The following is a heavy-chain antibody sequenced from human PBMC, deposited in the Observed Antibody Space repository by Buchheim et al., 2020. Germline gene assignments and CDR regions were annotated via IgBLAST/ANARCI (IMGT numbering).Heavy chain of an antibody. CDR1: GFTFSSYG. V-gene: IGHV3-30*18. CDR2: ISYDGSNK. J-gene: IGHJ4*02. CDR3: AKGRLAAAGFFDY. D-gene: IGHD6-13*01. Sequence: QVQLVESGGGVVQPGRSLRLSCAASGFTFSSYGMHWVRQAPGKGLEWVAVISYDGSNKYYADSVKGRFTISRDNSKNTLYLQMNSLRAEDTAVYYCAKGRLAAAGFFDYWGQGTL.